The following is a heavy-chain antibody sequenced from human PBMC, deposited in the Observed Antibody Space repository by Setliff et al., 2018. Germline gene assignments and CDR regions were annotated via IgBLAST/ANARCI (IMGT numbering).Heavy chain of an antibody. D-gene: IGHD2-21*01. J-gene: IGHJ3*02. CDR1: GFTFSSYA. Sequence: GGSLRLSCAASGFTFSSYAMSWVRQAPGKGLEWVSAISGSGGSTYYADSVKGRFTISRDNSKNTLYLQMNSLRAEDTAVYYCARELRVAVVIRFDAFDIWGQGTMVTVSS. CDR3: ARELRVAVVIRFDAFDI. CDR2: ISGSGGST. V-gene: IGHV3-23*01.